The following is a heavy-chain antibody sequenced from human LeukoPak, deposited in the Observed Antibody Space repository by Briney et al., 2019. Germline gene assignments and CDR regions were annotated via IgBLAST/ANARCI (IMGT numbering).Heavy chain of an antibody. D-gene: IGHD3-10*01. CDR3: ARDGDSYCYGIDY. CDR2: ISSSGSTI. V-gene: IGHV3-48*03. Sequence: PGGSLRLSCSASGFTFSIYEMYWVRQAPGKGLEWVSYISSSGSTIYYADSVKGRFTISRDNAKNSLYLQMNSLRGEDTAIYYCARDGDSYCYGIDYWGQGTLVTVSP. J-gene: IGHJ4*02. CDR1: GFTFSIYE.